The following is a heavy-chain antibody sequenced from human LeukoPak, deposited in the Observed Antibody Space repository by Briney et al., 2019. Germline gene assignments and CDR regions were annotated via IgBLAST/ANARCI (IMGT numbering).Heavy chain of an antibody. CDR1: GFTFSRYW. V-gene: IGHV3-74*01. CDR2: IIRDGKT. J-gene: IGHJ1*01. D-gene: IGHD3-10*01. CDR3: AGAPSEVGSYYPEYFRH. Sequence: GGSLRLSCEASGFTFSRYWMHWARQAPGKGLVCVSRIIRDGKTNYADSVKGRFTISRENANNTVFLQMDSLRAEDTSVYYCAGAPSEVGSYYPEYFRHWGQGTLVTVSS.